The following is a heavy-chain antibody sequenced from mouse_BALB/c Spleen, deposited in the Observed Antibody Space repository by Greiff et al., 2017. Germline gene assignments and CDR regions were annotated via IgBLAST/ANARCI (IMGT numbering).Heavy chain of an antibody. D-gene: IGHD2-3*01. V-gene: IGHV1-69*02. CDR2: IDPSDSDT. CDR3: ARSGYSAWFAY. J-gene: IGHJ3*01. CDR1: GYSFTSYW. Sequence: QVQLQQPGAELVKPGAPVKLSCKASGYSFTSYWMHWVKQRPGRGLEWIGRIDPSDSDTHYNQKFKDKATLTVDKSSSTAYMQLNSMTSEDSAVYYCARSGYSAWFAYWGQGTLVTVSA.